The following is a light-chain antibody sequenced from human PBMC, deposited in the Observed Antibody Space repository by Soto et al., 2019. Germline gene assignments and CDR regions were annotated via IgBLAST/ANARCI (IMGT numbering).Light chain of an antibody. CDR3: SSYISNSMVV. V-gene: IGLV2-14*01. J-gene: IGLJ2*01. CDR1: SSDVGDYNY. CDR2: EVS. Sequence: QSALTQPASVSGSPGQSITISCTGTSSDVGDYNYVSWYQQHPGKAPNLMIYEVSHRLSGVSNRFSGSKSGYTASLTISGLQDEDEADYYCSSYISNSMVVFGGGTKLTVL.